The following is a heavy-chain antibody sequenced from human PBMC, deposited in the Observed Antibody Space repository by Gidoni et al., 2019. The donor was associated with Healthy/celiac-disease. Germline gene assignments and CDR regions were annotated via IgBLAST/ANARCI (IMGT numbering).Heavy chain of an antibody. CDR2: IKQDGSEK. CDR3: ARVGRPYYDFWSGYSSFDP. CDR1: GFTFSSYW. Sequence: SCAASGFTFSSYWMSWVRQAPGKGLEWVANIKQDGSEKYYVDSVKGRFTISRDNAKNSLYLQMNSLRAEDTAVYYCARVGRPYYDFWSGYSSFDPWGQGTLVTVSS. J-gene: IGHJ5*02. D-gene: IGHD3-3*01. V-gene: IGHV3-7*04.